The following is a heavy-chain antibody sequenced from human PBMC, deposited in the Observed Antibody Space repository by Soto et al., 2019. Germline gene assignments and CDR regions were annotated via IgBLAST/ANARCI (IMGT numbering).Heavy chain of an antibody. V-gene: IGHV3-21*01. J-gene: IGHJ6*02. CDR2: ITSSSRYI. CDR3: AREQWAGGMDV. Sequence: EVQLVESGGGLVKPGGSLRLSCAASGFTFSTYSMNWFRQAPGKGLEWVSSITSSSRYIYYEDSVKGRFTIARDNANNTLYLQMNSLRAEDTAVYYCAREQWAGGMDVWGQGTTVTVSS. CDR1: GFTFSTYS. D-gene: IGHD6-19*01.